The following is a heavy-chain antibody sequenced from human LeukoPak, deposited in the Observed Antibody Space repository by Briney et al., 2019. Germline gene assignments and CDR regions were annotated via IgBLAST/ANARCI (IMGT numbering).Heavy chain of an antibody. D-gene: IGHD2-2*01. CDR3: VNMRRDYYPDS. J-gene: IGHJ4*02. V-gene: IGHV3-72*01. Sequence: GGSLRLSCAASGFTFSDHYMDWVRQAPGKGLEWVGRSRNKANSYTTEYAASVKGRFIISRDDSKNSLYLQMNSLKTEDTAVYYCVNMRRDYYPDSWGQGTLVTVSS. CDR2: SRNKANSYTT. CDR1: GFTFSDHY.